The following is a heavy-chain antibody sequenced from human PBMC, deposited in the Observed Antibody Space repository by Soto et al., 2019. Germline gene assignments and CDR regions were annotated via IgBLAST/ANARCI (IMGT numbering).Heavy chain of an antibody. V-gene: IGHV3-48*01. CDR2: INRDSTVI. CDR3: LNGDYY. CDR1: GFSFSTHY. J-gene: IGHJ4*02. D-gene: IGHD3-16*01. Sequence: EEQLVESGGGLVQPGGSLRPSCAASGFSFSTHYMNWVRQTPGKGLEWVSSINRDSTVIKYADSVKGRFTISRDNARNSLSLQMNSLRAEDTAVYYCLNGDYYVGPGTLVTVSS.